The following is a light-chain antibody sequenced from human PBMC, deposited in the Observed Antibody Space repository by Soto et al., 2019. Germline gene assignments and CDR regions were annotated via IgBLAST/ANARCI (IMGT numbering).Light chain of an antibody. J-gene: IGKJ1*01. CDR3: QQYNNWPQT. CDR1: QNISVY. CDR2: AAS. V-gene: IGKV3-15*01. Sequence: ESVLTRSPATVSLSHGERATLSSRASQNISVYLAWYRQKPGQAPRLLIYAASNRATGIPARFSGSGSGTEFTLTISSLQSEDFAVYYCQQYNNWPQTFGQGTKVDI.